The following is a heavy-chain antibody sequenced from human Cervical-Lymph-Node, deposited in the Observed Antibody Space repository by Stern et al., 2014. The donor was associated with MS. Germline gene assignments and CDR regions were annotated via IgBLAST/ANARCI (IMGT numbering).Heavy chain of an antibody. V-gene: IGHV3-21*01. CDR3: ARDYPYSSSWEYYSYYGMDV. CDR1: GFTFSSYS. J-gene: IGHJ6*02. CDR2: ISSSSNYI. D-gene: IGHD6-13*01. Sequence: EVQLVESGGGLVKPAGSLRLSCAASGFTFSSYSMNWVRQAPGKGLEWVSSISSSSNYIYYADSVKGRITISITNDKKLQYLQMHSLITEDTAVYYYARDYPYSSSWEYYSYYGMDVWGQGTTVTVSS.